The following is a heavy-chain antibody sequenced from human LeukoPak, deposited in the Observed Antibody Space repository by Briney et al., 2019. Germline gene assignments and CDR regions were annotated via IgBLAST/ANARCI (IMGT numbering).Heavy chain of an antibody. CDR2: INPSGGST. D-gene: IGHD4-11*01. CDR3: ASATTVTTPYYYYYYMDV. CDR1: GYTFTGYY. V-gene: IGHV1-46*01. Sequence: GASVKVSCKSSGYTFTGYYIHWVRQAPGQGLEWMGIINPSGGSTSYAQKFQGRVTMTRDMSTSTVYMELSSLRSEDTAVYYCASATTVTTPYYYYYYMDVWGKGTTVTVSS. J-gene: IGHJ6*03.